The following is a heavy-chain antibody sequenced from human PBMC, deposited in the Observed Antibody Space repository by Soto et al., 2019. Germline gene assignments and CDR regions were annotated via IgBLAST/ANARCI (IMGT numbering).Heavy chain of an antibody. Sequence: QVQLVQSGAEVKKPGSSVKVSCKASGGTFSSYAISWVLQAPGQGLXWMGGIIPIFGTANYAQKFQGRVTITADESTSTAYMELSILRSEDTAVYYCARRGYSYGLDAFDIWGQGTMVTVSS. D-gene: IGHD5-18*01. CDR1: GGTFSSYA. J-gene: IGHJ3*02. CDR2: IIPIFGTA. V-gene: IGHV1-69*12. CDR3: ARRGYSYGLDAFDI.